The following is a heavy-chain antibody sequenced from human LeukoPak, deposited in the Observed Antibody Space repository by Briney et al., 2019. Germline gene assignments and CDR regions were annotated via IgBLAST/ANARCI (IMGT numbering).Heavy chain of an antibody. CDR1: GGSFSGYY. CDR2: IYTSGST. V-gene: IGHV4-4*07. D-gene: IGHD6-13*01. Sequence: KPSETLSLTCAVYGGSFSGYYWSWIRQPAGKGLEWIGRIYTSGSTNYNPSLKSRVTMSVDTSKNQFSLKLSSVTAADTAVYYCARDNGYSSSWYPVWGQGTLVTVSS. CDR3: ARDNGYSSSWYPV. J-gene: IGHJ4*02.